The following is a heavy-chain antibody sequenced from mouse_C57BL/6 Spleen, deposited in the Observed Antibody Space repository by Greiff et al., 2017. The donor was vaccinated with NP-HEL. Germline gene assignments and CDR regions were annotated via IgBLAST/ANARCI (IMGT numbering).Heavy chain of an antibody. CDR3: ARRERGSIYAMDY. J-gene: IGHJ4*01. D-gene: IGHD1-1*01. CDR1: GYSITSGYY. V-gene: IGHV3-6*01. CDR2: ISYDGSN. Sequence: EVKLMESGPGLVKPSQSLSLTCSVTGYSITSGYYWNWIRQFPGNKLEWMGYISYDGSNNYNPSLKNRISITRDTSKNQFFLKLNSVTTEDTATYYCARRERGSIYAMDYWGQGTSVTVSS.